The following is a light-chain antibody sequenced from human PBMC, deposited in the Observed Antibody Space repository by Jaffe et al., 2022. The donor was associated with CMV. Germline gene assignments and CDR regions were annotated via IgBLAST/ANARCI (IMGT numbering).Light chain of an antibody. J-gene: IGLJ2*01. CDR1: SSDIGGYNY. Sequence: QSALTQPASVSGSPGQSITLSCTGSSSDIGGYNYVSWYQQHPGKVPKLIIYDVSNRPSGVSNHFSGSKSGNMASLTISGLQTEDEADYYCSSYTSRSTLVFGGGTRLTVL. V-gene: IGLV2-14*01. CDR2: DVS. CDR3: SSYTSRSTLV.